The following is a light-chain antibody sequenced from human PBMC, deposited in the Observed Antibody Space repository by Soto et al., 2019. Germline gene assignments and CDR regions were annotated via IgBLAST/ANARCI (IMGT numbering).Light chain of an antibody. CDR1: QSVTTN. J-gene: IGKJ1*01. Sequence: DIVMTQSPATLSVSPGERATLSCRASQSVTTNLAWYQQRPGQAPRLLIYGASSRATGIPDRFSGSGSGTDFTLTISRLEPEDFAVYYCQQYGSSPQTFGQGTKV. V-gene: IGKV3-20*01. CDR3: QQYGSSPQT. CDR2: GAS.